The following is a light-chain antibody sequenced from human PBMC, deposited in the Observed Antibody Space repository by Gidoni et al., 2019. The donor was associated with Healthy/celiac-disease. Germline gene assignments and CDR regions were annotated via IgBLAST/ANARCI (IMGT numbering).Light chain of an antibody. CDR2: LEGSGSY. V-gene: IGLV4-60*03. CDR1: RGHSSYI. J-gene: IGLJ3*02. CDR3: ETWDSNTQGV. Sequence: PALTQSSSASASLESSVKPTSILRRGHSSYIIAWHPQQPGKAPRSLMKLEGSGSYNTGSGGPDLFSGSSSGADRYLTISNLQSEDEADYYCETWDSNTQGVFGGGTKLTVL.